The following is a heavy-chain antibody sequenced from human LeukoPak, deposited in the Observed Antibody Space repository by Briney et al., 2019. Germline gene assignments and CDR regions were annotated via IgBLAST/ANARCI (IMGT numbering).Heavy chain of an antibody. CDR2: ISAYNGNT. J-gene: IGHJ4*02. V-gene: IGHV1-18*01. CDR1: GYTFTSYG. CDR3: ARDSADCSGTSFSFCPDY. Sequence: ASVKVSCKASGYTFTSYGISWVRQAPGQGLEWMGWISAYNGNTNYAQKLQGRVTMTTDTSTSTAYMELRSLRSDDTAVYYCARDSADCSGTSFSFCPDYWGQGTLVTVSS. D-gene: IGHD2-2*01.